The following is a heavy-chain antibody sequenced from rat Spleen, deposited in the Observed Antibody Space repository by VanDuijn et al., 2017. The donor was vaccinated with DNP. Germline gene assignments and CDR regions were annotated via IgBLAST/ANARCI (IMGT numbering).Heavy chain of an antibody. CDR3: TTDYGRGYPY. CDR2: ISYDGGST. J-gene: IGHJ2*01. Sequence: EVQLVESDGGLVQPGRSLKLSCEASGFTFSDYYMAWVRQAPTKGLEWVASISYDGGSTYYRDSVKGRFTISRDNAKSSLYLQMDSLRSEDTGTYYCTTDYGRGYPYWGQGVMVTVSS. V-gene: IGHV5-20*01. CDR1: GFTFSDYY. D-gene: IGHD1-11*01.